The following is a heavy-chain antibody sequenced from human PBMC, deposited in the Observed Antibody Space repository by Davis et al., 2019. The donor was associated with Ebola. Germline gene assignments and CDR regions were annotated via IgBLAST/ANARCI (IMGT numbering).Heavy chain of an antibody. Sequence: ASVKVSCKASGYTFTSYGISWVRQAPGQGLEWMGWISAYNGNTNYAQKLQGRVTMTRNTSISTAYMELSSLRSEDTAVYYCARGDGYNFIPDYWGQGTLVTVSS. V-gene: IGHV1-18*04. D-gene: IGHD5-24*01. CDR2: ISAYNGNT. CDR3: ARGDGYNFIPDY. J-gene: IGHJ4*02. CDR1: GYTFTSYG.